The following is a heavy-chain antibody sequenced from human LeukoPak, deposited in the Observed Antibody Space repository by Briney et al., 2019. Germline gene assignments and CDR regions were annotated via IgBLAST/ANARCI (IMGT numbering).Heavy chain of an antibody. CDR1: GFTFSSYA. CDR2: ISYDGSNK. V-gene: IGHV3-30-3*01. J-gene: IGHJ5*02. D-gene: IGHD3-22*01. Sequence: PGRSLRLSCAASGFTFSSYAMHWVHQAPGKGLEWVAVISYDGSNKYYADSVKGRFTVSRDNSKNTLDLQMNSLRAEDTAVYYCARAPSSYYDTWFDPWGQGTLVTVSS. CDR3: ARAPSSYYDTWFDP.